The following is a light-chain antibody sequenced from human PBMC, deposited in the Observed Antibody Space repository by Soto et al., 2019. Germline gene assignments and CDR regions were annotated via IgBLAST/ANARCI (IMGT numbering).Light chain of an antibody. CDR3: QHYNHWLT. Sequence: SPSTXSVSVRHRAPGPWRASQSVSRNLAWYKVKPGKXPXXXMYGAYNRATGTAARFSGSGYGTEFTLTRRRLQYEDCAVYSCQHYNHWLTFGHGTRLEI. CDR2: GAY. CDR1: QSVSRN. V-gene: IGKV3-15*01. J-gene: IGKJ5*01.